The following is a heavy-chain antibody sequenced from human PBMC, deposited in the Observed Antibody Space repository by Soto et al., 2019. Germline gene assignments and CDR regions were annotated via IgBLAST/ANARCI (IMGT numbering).Heavy chain of an antibody. CDR2: IYYSGST. CDR1: GGSISSGDYY. J-gene: IGHJ4*02. CDR3: ARDPIVATSAFDY. Sequence: SEILSLTCTVSGGSISSGDYYWSWIRQPPGKGLEWIGYIYYSGSTYYNPSLKSRVTISVDTSKNQFSLKLSSVTAADTAVYYCARDPIVATSAFDYWGQGTLVTVSS. V-gene: IGHV4-30-4*01. D-gene: IGHD5-12*01.